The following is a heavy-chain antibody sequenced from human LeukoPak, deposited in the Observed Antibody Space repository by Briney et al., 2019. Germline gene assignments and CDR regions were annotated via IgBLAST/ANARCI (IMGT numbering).Heavy chain of an antibody. V-gene: IGHV3-11*01. D-gene: IGHD1-26*01. CDR3: AREARGSGRDFDY. CDR1: GFSFSDFY. J-gene: IGHJ4*02. Sequence: GGSLRLSCAASGFSFSDFYMSWIRQAPGMGLEWISYISTRSNPIYYADSVKGRFTISRDDAKNSLYLQMNSLRDEDTAVYFCAREARGSGRDFDYWGQGILVRVSS. CDR2: ISTRSNPI.